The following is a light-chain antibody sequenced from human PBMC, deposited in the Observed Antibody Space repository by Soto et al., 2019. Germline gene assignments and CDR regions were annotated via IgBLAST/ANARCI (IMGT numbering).Light chain of an antibody. J-gene: IGKJ1*01. V-gene: IGKV3-15*01. CDR2: GAF. CDR1: QSVSSN. CDR3: QQYNDWPLT. Sequence: EIVMTQSPVTLSVSPGERATLSCRASQSVSSNLAWYQQKPGQAPSLLIYGAFTRATGIPARFSGTGSGTEFTLTINSLQSEDFALYYCQQYNDWPLTFGQGTKVDIK.